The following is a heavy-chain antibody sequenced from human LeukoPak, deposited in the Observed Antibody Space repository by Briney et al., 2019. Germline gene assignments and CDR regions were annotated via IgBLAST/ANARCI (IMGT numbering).Heavy chain of an antibody. CDR2: IIPIFGTA. Sequence: SVKVSCKASGGTFSSYAISWVRQAPGQELEWMGGIIPIFGTANYAQKFQGRVTITTDESTSTAYMELSSLRSEDTAVYYCARHPPYYYYYYYMDVWGKGTTVTVSS. J-gene: IGHJ6*03. V-gene: IGHV1-69*05. CDR3: ARHPPYYYYYYYMDV. CDR1: GGTFSSYA.